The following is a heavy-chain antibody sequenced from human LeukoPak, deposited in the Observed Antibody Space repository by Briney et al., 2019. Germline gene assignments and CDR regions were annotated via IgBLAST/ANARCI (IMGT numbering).Heavy chain of an antibody. V-gene: IGHV1-18*01. CDR3: ARTQFSYGYESVY. CDR2: ISAYNGNT. D-gene: IGHD5-18*01. CDR1: GYTFTSYG. Sequence: ASVKVSCKTSGYTFTSYGISWVRQAPGQGLEWMGWISAYNGNTNYAQKLQGRVTMTTDTSTTTAYMELRSLTSDDTAVYYCARTQFSYGYESVYWGQGTLVTVSS. J-gene: IGHJ4*02.